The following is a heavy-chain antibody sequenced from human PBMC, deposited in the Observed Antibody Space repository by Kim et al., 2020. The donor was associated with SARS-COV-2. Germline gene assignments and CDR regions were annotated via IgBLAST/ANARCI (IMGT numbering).Heavy chain of an antibody. CDR2: IDYSGST. V-gene: IGHV4-31*03. J-gene: IGHJ6*01. CDR3: ARDRYSTTPWDYSSGM. CDR1: GDSISSGGYY. D-gene: IGHD2-2*01. Sequence: SETLSLTCTVSGDSISSGGYYWSWIRQHPGKGLEWIGFIDYSGSTYYNSALQNRVAISIDSSKKHFSLNLNSVTAADTAVYYCARDRYSTTPWDYSSGM.